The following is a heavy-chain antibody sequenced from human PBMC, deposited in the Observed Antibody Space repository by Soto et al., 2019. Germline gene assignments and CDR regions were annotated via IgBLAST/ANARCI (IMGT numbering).Heavy chain of an antibody. CDR1: GGYIISRRSY. D-gene: IGHD3-3*01. CDR3: ASPRQGNYDFLSGYYALDY. V-gene: IGHV4-39*01. CDR2: FYYTGGT. Sequence: PSETQCHTYTVSGGYIISRRSYWGWVSQPPGKGLEWIVSFYYTGGTYSTYYNPSLKSRVTISVDTSKSQFSLNLRSVTAADTAVYYCASPRQGNYDFLSGYYALDYWGQGTLVP. J-gene: IGHJ4*02.